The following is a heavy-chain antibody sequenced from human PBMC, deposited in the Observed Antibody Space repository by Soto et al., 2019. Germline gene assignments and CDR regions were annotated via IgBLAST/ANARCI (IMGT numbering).Heavy chain of an antibody. J-gene: IGHJ6*02. D-gene: IGHD1-26*01. Sequence: GGSLRLSCAASGFTFSNYGMHWVRQAPGKGLEWVAIIWHDGNNKYYADSVRGRFIISRDNSKNRLYLQMNSLRAEDTAVYYCASDLVGASDSYGLDVWGQGTPGTVS. CDR1: GFTFSNYG. CDR2: IWHDGNNK. CDR3: ASDLVGASDSYGLDV. V-gene: IGHV3-33*01.